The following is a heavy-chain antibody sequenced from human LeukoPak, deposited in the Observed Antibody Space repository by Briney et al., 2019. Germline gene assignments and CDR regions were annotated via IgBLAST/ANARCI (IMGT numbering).Heavy chain of an antibody. J-gene: IGHJ4*02. CDR3: ARTQRFLEWSYYFDY. CDR1: GFTVSSNY. V-gene: IGHV3-53*01. CDR2: IYSGGST. D-gene: IGHD3-3*01. Sequence: GGSLRLSCAASGFTVSSNYMSWVRQAPGKGLEWVSVIYSGGSTYYADSVKGRFTISRDNSKNTLYLQMNSLRAEDTAVYYCARTQRFLEWSYYFDYWGQGTLVTVSS.